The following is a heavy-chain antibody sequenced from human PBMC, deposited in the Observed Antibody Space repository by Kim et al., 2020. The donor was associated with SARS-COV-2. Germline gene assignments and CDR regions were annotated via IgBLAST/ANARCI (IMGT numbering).Heavy chain of an antibody. V-gene: IGHV4-39*01. J-gene: IGHJ6*01. CDR3: ARLGLSSGWSLGHYYY. CDR2: IYYSGST. Sequence: SETLSLTCTVSGGSISSSSYYWGWIRQPPGKGLEWIGSIYYSGSTYYNPSLKSRVTISVDTSKNQFSLKLSSVTAADTAVYYCARLGLSSGWSLGHYYY. D-gene: IGHD6-19*01. CDR1: GGSISSSSYY.